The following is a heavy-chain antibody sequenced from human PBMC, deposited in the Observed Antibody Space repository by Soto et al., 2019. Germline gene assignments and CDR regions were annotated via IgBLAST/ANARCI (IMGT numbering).Heavy chain of an antibody. D-gene: IGHD3-22*01. CDR3: AVWYYSDSSGYKGYYFDY. CDR2: IYPGDSDS. J-gene: IGHJ4*02. V-gene: IGHV5-51*01. Sequence: GASLKISCKASGYSFPNYWIGWVRQVPGKGLEWMGIIYPGDSDSRYSPSFQGQVAISADNSITTAYLQWSSLKASDTAMYYCAVWYYSDSSGYKGYYFDYWGQGTLVTVSS. CDR1: GYSFPNYW.